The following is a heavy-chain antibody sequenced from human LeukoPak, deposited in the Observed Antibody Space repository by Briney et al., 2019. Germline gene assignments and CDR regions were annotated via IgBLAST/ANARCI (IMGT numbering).Heavy chain of an antibody. D-gene: IGHD6-13*01. CDR1: GFTFSSYA. J-gene: IGHJ4*02. V-gene: IGHV3-23*01. CDR2: ISGSGGST. CDR3: AKCIAAAGTLFDY. Sequence: PGGSLRLSCAASGFTFSSYAMSWVRQAPGKGLEWVSAISGSGGSTYYADSVKGRFTISKDNSKNTLYLQMNSLRAEDTAVYYCAKCIAAAGTLFDYWGQGTLVTVSS.